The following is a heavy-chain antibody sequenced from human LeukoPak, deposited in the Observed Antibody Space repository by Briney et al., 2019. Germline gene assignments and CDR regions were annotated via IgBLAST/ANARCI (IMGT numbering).Heavy chain of an antibody. J-gene: IGHJ4*02. CDR3: ARVNYYDSSGYFFLDY. CDR1: GGSISSGGYS. Sequence: SETLSLTCAVSGGSISSGGYSWSWIRQPPGQGLEWIGYIYHSGSTYYNPSLKSQVTISVDRSKNQFSLRLSSVTAADTAVYYCARVNYYDSSGYFFLDYWGQGTLVTVSS. V-gene: IGHV4-30-2*01. D-gene: IGHD3-22*01. CDR2: IYHSGST.